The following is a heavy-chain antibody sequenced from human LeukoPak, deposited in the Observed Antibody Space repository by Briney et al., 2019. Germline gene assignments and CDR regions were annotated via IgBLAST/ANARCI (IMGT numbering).Heavy chain of an antibody. J-gene: IGHJ4*02. V-gene: IGHV3-7*01. CDR3: LSGPGH. CDR1: GFIFRNFW. Sequence: GVSRRLSCAVAGFIFRNFWMGWVRQAPGKGLQWVASINEDGSEKYYVDSVKGRLTISRDNAKNSLYLQMNILRAEDTAVFYCLSGPGHCGQGTLVTVSS. CDR2: INEDGSEK.